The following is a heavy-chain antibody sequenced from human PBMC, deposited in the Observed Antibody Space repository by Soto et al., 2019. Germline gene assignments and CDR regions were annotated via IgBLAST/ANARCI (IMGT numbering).Heavy chain of an antibody. J-gene: IGHJ4*02. D-gene: IGHD1-26*01. CDR2: IYYSGST. V-gene: IGHV4-39*01. CDR1: GGSISSSSYY. Sequence: SETLSLTCTVSGGSISSSSYYWGWIRQPPGKGLEWIGSIYYSGSTYYNPSLKSRVTISVDTSKNQFSLKLSSVTAADTAVYYCAYTADSGSYQGLALFDYWGQGTLVTVSS. CDR3: AYTADSGSYQGLALFDY.